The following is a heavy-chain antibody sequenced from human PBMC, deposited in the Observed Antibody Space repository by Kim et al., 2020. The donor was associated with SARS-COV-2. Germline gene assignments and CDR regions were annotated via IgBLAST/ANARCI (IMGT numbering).Heavy chain of an antibody. CDR3: AADPLHSGYVPYYYGMDV. J-gene: IGHJ6*02. CDR2: IVVGSGNT. CDR1: GFTFTSSA. V-gene: IGHV1-58*01. D-gene: IGHD5-12*01. Sequence: SVKVSCKASGFTFTSSAVQWVRQARGQRLEWIGRIVVGSGNTNYAQKFQERVTITRDMSTSTAYMELSSLRSEDTAVYYCAADPLHSGYVPYYYGMDVWGQWTTVTVSS.